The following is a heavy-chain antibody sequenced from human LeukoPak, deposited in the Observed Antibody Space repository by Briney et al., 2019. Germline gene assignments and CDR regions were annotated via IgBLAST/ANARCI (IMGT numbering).Heavy chain of an antibody. J-gene: IGHJ4*02. Sequence: SETLSLTCTVSGGSISSYYWSWIRQPPGKGLEWIGYIYYSGSTNHNPSLKSRVTISVDTSKNQFSLKLSSVTAADTAVYYCAREAPYSSGWSPYYFDYWGQGTLVTVSS. CDR3: AREAPYSSGWSPYYFDY. CDR1: GGSISSYY. V-gene: IGHV4-59*01. CDR2: IYYSGST. D-gene: IGHD6-19*01.